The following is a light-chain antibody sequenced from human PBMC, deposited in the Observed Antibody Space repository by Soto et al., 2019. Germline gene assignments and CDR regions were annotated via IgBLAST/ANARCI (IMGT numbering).Light chain of an antibody. CDR2: AAS. Sequence: DIQMTQSPSSLSASVGDRVTITCRASQSISSYLNWYQQKPGKAPKLLIYAASSLQSGVPSRFSGSGSGTDFTLIISRLQREDFATYYCQQYNTYSWTFGPGTKVEIK. J-gene: IGKJ1*01. CDR3: QQYNTYSWT. V-gene: IGKV1-39*01. CDR1: QSISSY.